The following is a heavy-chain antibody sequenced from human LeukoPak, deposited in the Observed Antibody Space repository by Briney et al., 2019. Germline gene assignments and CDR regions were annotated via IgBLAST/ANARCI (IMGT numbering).Heavy chain of an antibody. CDR1: GFTFDDYA. Sequence: GGSLRLSCAASGFTFDDYAMHWVRQAPGKGLEWVSGISWNSGSIGYADSVKGRFTISRDNAKNSLYLQMNSLRAEDTALYYCAKDIRVAAAGNKAPYFDYWGQGTLVTVSS. J-gene: IGHJ4*02. CDR3: AKDIRVAAAGNKAPYFDY. CDR2: ISWNSGSI. D-gene: IGHD6-13*01. V-gene: IGHV3-9*01.